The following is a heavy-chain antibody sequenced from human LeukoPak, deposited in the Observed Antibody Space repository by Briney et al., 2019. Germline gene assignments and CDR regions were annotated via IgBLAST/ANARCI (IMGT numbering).Heavy chain of an antibody. V-gene: IGHV3-48*01. CDR1: GFIFSRDS. CDR3: ARDRVVITPVCDY. CDR2: INGGGSPI. J-gene: IGHJ4*02. Sequence: GGSLRLSCAASGFIFSRDSMNWVRQAPGKGLEWVAYINGGGSPIYYADSVRGRFTISRDNAKNSLYLQMNSLRAEDTAIYYCARDRVVITPVCDYWGQGTLVTVSS. D-gene: IGHD3-22*01.